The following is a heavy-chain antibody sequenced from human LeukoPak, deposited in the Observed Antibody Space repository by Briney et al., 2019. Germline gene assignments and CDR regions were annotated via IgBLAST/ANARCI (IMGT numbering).Heavy chain of an antibody. Sequence: PGGSLRLSCAASAFTFSSYAMYWVRQPPGKGLEWVAVISRDGSNIYYADSVKGRFTISRDNSKNMLYLQMNSLRPEDTAVYHCARGVLYYDFWSGISYWGQGTLVTVSS. CDR2: ISRDGSNI. V-gene: IGHV3-30-3*01. D-gene: IGHD3-3*01. CDR3: ARGVLYYDFWSGISY. CDR1: AFTFSSYA. J-gene: IGHJ4*02.